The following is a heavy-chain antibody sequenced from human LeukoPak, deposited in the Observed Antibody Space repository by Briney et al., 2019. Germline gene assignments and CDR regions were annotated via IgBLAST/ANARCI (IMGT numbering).Heavy chain of an antibody. V-gene: IGHV4-4*02. CDR2: IYNSGST. CDR3: AVGGVYLRGGAEAFDI. D-gene: IGHD3-10*01. CDR1: GGSISSSNW. J-gene: IGHJ3*02. Sequence: SETLSLTCAVSGGSISSSNWWSWVRPPPGKGLEWIGEIYNSGSTNYNPSLKSRVTISVDKSKNQFSLKLSSVTAADTAVYYCAVGGVYLRGGAEAFDIWGQGTMVTVSS.